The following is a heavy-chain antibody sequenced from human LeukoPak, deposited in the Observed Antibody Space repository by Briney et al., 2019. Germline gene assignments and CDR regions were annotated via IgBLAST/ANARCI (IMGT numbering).Heavy chain of an antibody. CDR3: TRSIVVVPAATGARRGIAAAGTRDYYYYMDV. CDR2: IIPIFGTA. J-gene: IGHJ6*03. CDR1: GGIYRITA. V-gene: IGHV1-69*05. D-gene: IGHD2-2*01. Sequence: SVKVSCKISGGIYRITAITWVRQAPGQGLEWMGGIIPIFGTANYAQKFQGRVTITTDESTSTAYMELSSLRSEDTAVYYCTRSIVVVPAATGARRGIAAAGTRDYYYYMDVWGKGTTVTVSS.